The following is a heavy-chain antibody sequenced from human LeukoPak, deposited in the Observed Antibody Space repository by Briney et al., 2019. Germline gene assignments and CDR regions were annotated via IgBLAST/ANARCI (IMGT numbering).Heavy chain of an antibody. J-gene: IGHJ4*02. V-gene: IGHV3-11*04. D-gene: IGHD3-22*01. CDR3: ARVYYYDTLVDY. CDR1: GFTFSDYY. CDR2: IRCSGSTI. Sequence: GGSLRLSCAASGFTFSDYYMSWLRQAPGKGLAWVSYIRCSGSTIYYADSVKGRFTISRDNDKNSLYLQMNGLRAEDTAVYYCARVYYYDTLVDYWGQGTLVTVSS.